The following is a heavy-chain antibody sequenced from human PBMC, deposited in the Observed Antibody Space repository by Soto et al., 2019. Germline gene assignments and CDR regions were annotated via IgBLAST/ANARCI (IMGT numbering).Heavy chain of an antibody. V-gene: IGHV1-2*04. CDR3: ARDLKQVLRYFDWSPYYGMDV. Sequence: ASVKVSCKASGYTFTGYYMHCVRQAPGQGLEWMGWINPNSGGTNYAQKFQGWVTMTRDTSISTAYMELSRLRSDDTAVYYCARDLKQVLRYFDWSPYYGMDVWGQGTTVTVSS. CDR1: GYTFTGYY. J-gene: IGHJ6*02. D-gene: IGHD3-9*01. CDR2: INPNSGGT.